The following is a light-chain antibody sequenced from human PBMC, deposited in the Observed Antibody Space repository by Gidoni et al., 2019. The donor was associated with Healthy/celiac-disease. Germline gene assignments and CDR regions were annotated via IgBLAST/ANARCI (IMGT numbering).Light chain of an antibody. CDR3: CSYAGSSTLYV. V-gene: IGLV2-23*01. CDR1: SSDVGSYNL. J-gene: IGLJ1*01. CDR2: EGS. Sequence: QSALTQPAFVSGSPGQSITISCTGTSSDVGSYNLVSWYQQHPGKAPKLMIYEGSKRPSGVSNRFSGSKSGNTASLTISGLQAEDEADYYCCSYAGSSTLYVFGTGTKVTVL.